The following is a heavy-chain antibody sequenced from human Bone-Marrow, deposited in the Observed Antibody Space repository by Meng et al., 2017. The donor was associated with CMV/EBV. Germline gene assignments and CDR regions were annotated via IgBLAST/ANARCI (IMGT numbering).Heavy chain of an antibody. V-gene: IGHV1-8*02. J-gene: IGHJ5*02. CDR2: INPNSGNT. CDR3: ARLIAREANWFDP. D-gene: IGHD2-21*01. Sequence: ASVKVSCKASGYTFTGYYMHWVRQAPGQGLEWMGWINPNSGNTGYAQKFQGRVTMTRNTSISTAYMELSSLRSEDTAVYYCARLIAREANWFDPWGQGTLVTVSS. CDR1: GYTFTGYY.